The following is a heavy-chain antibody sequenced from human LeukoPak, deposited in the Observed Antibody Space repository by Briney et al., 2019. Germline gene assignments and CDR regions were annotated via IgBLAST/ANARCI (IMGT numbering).Heavy chain of an antibody. V-gene: IGHV3-21*01. CDR2: ISSSSSYI. CDR1: GLTFSSYN. J-gene: IGHJ5*02. CDR3: AGGYSSSWYTFDP. Sequence: GGSLRLSCAASGLTFSSYNMNWVRQAPGKGLEWVSSISSSSSYIYYADSMKGRFTISRDNAKSSVYLQMNSLRAEDTAVYYCAGGYSSSWYTFDPWGQGTLVTVSP. D-gene: IGHD6-13*01.